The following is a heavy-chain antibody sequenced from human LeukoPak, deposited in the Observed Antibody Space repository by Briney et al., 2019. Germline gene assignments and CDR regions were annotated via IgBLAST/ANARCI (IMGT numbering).Heavy chain of an antibody. CDR3: AREGRGGYYYYYMDV. CDR1: GGSFSGYY. D-gene: IGHD3-16*01. Sequence: SETLSLTCAVYGGSFSGYYWSWIRQPPGKGLEWIGEINHSGSTNYNPSLKSRVTISVDTSKNQFSLKLSSVTAADTAVYYCAREGRGGYYYYYMDVWGKGTTVTVSS. V-gene: IGHV4-34*01. CDR2: INHSGST. J-gene: IGHJ6*03.